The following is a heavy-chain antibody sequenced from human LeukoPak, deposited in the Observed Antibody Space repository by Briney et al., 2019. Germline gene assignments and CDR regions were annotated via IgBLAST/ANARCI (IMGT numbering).Heavy chain of an antibody. J-gene: IGHJ4*02. CDR2: IIPIFGTA. V-gene: IGHV1-69*05. D-gene: IGHD2-2*01. Sequence: SVKVSCKASGGTFSSYAISWVRQAPGQGLEWMGGIIPIFGTANYAQKFQGRVTITTDESTSTAYMELSSLRSEDTAVYYCTRDRGCSSTSCYRLSHFDYWGQGTLVTVSS. CDR3: TRDRGCSSTSCYRLSHFDY. CDR1: GGTFSSYA.